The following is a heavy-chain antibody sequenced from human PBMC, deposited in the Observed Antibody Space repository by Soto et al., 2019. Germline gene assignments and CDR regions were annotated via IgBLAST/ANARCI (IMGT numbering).Heavy chain of an antibody. CDR1: GYTFTSYY. CDR2: INPNDGST. V-gene: IGHV1-46*01. CDR3: ARLSIQSFDI. J-gene: IGHJ3*02. D-gene: IGHD3-3*02. Sequence: QAQLVQSGAEVKKPGASVKVSCKASGYTFTSYYVHWVRQAPGQGLEWMGVINPNDGSTLYTQKFQGRVTMTRDTSTSTVYMDLNSLRSEDTAVYYCARLSIQSFDIWGQGTMVTVSS.